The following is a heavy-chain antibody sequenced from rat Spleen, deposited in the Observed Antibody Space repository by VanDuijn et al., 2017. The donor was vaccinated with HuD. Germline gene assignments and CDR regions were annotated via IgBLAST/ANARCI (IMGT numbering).Heavy chain of an antibody. V-gene: IGHV5-29*01. CDR2: IRYGDSSGHSGT. CDR1: GFTFSDYG. Sequence: EVQLVESDGGLVQPGRSLKLSCAASGFTFSDYGVAWVRQAPTTGLEWVATIRYGDSSGHSGTYYRDSVRGRFTISSDNAKTTLYLQMDSLRSEDTATYYCARPTEGIAWFTYWGQGTLVTVSS. J-gene: IGHJ3*01. D-gene: IGHD1-11*01. CDR3: ARPTEGIAWFTY.